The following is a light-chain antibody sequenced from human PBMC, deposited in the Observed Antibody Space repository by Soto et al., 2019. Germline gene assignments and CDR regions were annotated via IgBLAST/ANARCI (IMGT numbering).Light chain of an antibody. CDR1: QSVLYSSNNHNY. CDR3: QKYYSTPYT. Sequence: DIVMTQSPDSLAVSLGERATIDCKSIQSVLYSSNNHNYLAWYQQKPGQPPKLLIYWASTREYGVPDRFSGSGSGTAFTLTISSLQGEDVAVHYCQKYYSTPYTFGHGTTLEIK. CDR2: WAS. V-gene: IGKV4-1*01. J-gene: IGKJ2*01.